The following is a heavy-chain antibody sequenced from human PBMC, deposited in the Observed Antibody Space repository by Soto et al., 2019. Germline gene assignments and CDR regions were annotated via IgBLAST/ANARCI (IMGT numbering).Heavy chain of an antibody. J-gene: IGHJ6*02. CDR3: ARGGSSSFPAYYYYYYGMDV. D-gene: IGHD6-6*01. CDR2: IIPIFGTA. Sequence: SVKVSCKASGGTFSSYAISWVRQAPGQGLEWMGGIIPIFGTANYAQKFQGRVTITADESTSTAYMELSSLRSEDTAVYYCARGGSSSFPAYYYYYYGMDVWGQGTTVTVSS. V-gene: IGHV1-69*13. CDR1: GGTFSSYA.